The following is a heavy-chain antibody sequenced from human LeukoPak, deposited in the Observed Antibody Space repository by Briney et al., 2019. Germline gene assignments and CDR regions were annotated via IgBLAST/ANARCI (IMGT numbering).Heavy chain of an antibody. Sequence: GGSLRLSCAASGLTFSSSGMNWVRQAPGKGLEWVSFIDSSSAYIYYADSVKGRFTISRDNAKNSLYLQMNSLRAEDTAVYYCARDTSQSNTVTYFDYWGQGTLVTVSS. CDR2: IDSSSAYI. CDR1: GLTFSSSG. V-gene: IGHV3-21*01. J-gene: IGHJ4*02. CDR3: ARDTSQSNTVTYFDY. D-gene: IGHD4-11*01.